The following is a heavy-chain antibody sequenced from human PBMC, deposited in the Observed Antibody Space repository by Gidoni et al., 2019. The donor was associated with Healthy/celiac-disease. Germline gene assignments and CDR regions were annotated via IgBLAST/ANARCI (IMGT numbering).Heavy chain of an antibody. D-gene: IGHD4-17*01. CDR3: ARQGGDHVRAFYYYGMDV. CDR2: IYYSGST. CDR1: GGSIRSSSYY. Sequence: QLQLQESGPGLVKPSETLSLTCTVSGGSIRSSSYYWGWIRQPPGKGLEWIGSIYYSGSTYYNPSLKSRVTISVDTSKNQFSLKLSSVTAADTAVYYCARQGGDHVRAFYYYGMDVWGQGTTVTVSS. V-gene: IGHV4-39*01. J-gene: IGHJ6*02.